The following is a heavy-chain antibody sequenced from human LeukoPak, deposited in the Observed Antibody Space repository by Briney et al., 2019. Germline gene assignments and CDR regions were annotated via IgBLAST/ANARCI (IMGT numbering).Heavy chain of an antibody. J-gene: IGHJ4*02. D-gene: IGHD1-26*01. CDR2: LFHGGIS. CDR1: GDSITSSDYY. V-gene: IGHV4-39*07. CDR3: AGGQYSGSSQTFHF. Sequence: SETLSLTCAVDGDSITSSDYYWGWIRQPPGKGLQWIGSLFHGGISYFNPSLKSRVTISKDTSKSHFSLNLSSVTAADTAVYYCAGGQYSGSSQTFHFWGQGTLVTVSS.